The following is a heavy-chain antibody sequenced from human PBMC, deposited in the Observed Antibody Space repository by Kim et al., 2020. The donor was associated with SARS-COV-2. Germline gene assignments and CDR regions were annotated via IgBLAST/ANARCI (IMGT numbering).Heavy chain of an antibody. CDR1: GGSISSSSYY. CDR2: IYYSGST. CDR3: ARVRDQIAVAYFDY. V-gene: IGHV4-39*07. J-gene: IGHJ4*02. Sequence: SETLSLTCTVSGGSISSSSYYWGWIRQPPGKGLEWIGSIYYSGSTYYNPSLKSRVTISVDTSKNQFSLKLSSVTAADTAVYYCARVRDQIAVAYFDYWGQGTLVTVSS. D-gene: IGHD6-19*01.